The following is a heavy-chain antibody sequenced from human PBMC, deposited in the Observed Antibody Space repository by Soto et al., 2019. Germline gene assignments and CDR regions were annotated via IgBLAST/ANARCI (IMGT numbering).Heavy chain of an antibody. CDR2: IYYSGST. D-gene: IGHD3-9*01. J-gene: IGHJ4*02. CDR3: ARDSYDILTGYHQALVY. Sequence: SETLSLTCAVSGGSISSGGYYWSWIRQHPGKGLEWIGYIYYSGSTYYNPSLKSRITISVDTSKNQFSLKLSSVTAADTAVYYCARDSYDILTGYHQALVYWGQGTLVTVSS. CDR1: GGSISSGGYY. V-gene: IGHV4-31*11.